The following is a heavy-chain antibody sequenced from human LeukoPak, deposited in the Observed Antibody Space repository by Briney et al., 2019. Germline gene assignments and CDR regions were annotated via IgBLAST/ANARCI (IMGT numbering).Heavy chain of an antibody. Sequence: ASVKVSCTASGYTFTSYAISWVRQAPGQGLEWMGGIIPIFGTANYAQKFQGRVTITADESTSTAYMELSSLRSEDTAVYYCARDKSPGSGYYFNWFDPWGQGTLVTVSS. D-gene: IGHD3-22*01. J-gene: IGHJ5*02. CDR2: IIPIFGTA. CDR1: GYTFTSYA. V-gene: IGHV1-69*13. CDR3: ARDKSPGSGYYFNWFDP.